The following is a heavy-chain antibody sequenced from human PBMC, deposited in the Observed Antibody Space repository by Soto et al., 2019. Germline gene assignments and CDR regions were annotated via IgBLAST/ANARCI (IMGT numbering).Heavy chain of an antibody. D-gene: IGHD5-12*01. CDR1: GYTFTRNA. Sequence: ASVKVSCKASGYTFTRNAMHWVRQAPGQRLEWMGWINAGNGNIKYSQKFQGRVTITRDTSASTAYMELSSLRSEDTAVFYCARDLDSGYDYYYCGMDVWGQGTTVTVSS. J-gene: IGHJ6*02. CDR3: ARDLDSGYDYYYCGMDV. CDR2: INAGNGNI. V-gene: IGHV1-3*01.